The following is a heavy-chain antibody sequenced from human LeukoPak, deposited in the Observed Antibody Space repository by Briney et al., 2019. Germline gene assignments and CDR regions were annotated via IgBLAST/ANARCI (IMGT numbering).Heavy chain of an antibody. Sequence: SETLSLTCTVSGGSISGSSYYWGWIRQPPGKGLEWIGSIYYSGSTYYNPSLKSRVTISVDTSKNQFSLKLNSVTATDTAVYYCARVARYSSSWYWFDPWGQGILVTVSS. CDR2: IYYSGST. V-gene: IGHV4-39*02. CDR1: GGSISGSSYY. CDR3: ARVARYSSSWYWFDP. D-gene: IGHD6-13*01. J-gene: IGHJ5*02.